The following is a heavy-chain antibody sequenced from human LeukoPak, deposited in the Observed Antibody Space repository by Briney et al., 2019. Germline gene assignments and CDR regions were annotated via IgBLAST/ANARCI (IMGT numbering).Heavy chain of an antibody. D-gene: IGHD2-2*03. CDR2: ISSSGSAK. CDR1: GFTFNGFW. J-gene: IGHJ4*02. Sequence: GGSLRLSCAVSGFTFNGFWMSWSRQAPGKGLEWVSHISSSGSAKYYADSVKGRFTISRDNAKNSLYLQMNSLRDEDTAVFYCASGSGHWGQGTLVTVSS. CDR3: ASGSGH. V-gene: IGHV3-48*02.